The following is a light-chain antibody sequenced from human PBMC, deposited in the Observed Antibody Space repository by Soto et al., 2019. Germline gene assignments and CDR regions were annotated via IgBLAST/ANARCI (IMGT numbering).Light chain of an antibody. CDR1: YSICSSY. CDR2: GAS. Sequence: EIVLTQSPATLSLSPGKRANISCRASYSICSSYLACYQQNPGQAPMLLVYGASSWSTGIPDMFSGSGSGTDFTLTISRLEPEDFAVYYCQQYGSSRFTFGPGTKVDIK. J-gene: IGKJ3*01. V-gene: IGKV3-20*01. CDR3: QQYGSSRFT.